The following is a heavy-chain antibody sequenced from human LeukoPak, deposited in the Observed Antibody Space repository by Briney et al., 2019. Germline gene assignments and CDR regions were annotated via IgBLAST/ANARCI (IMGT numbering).Heavy chain of an antibody. CDR1: GGSISSGGYY. V-gene: IGHV4-31*03. Sequence: PSQTLSLTCTVSGGSISSGGYYWSWIRQHPGKGLERIGYIYYSGSTYYNPSLKSRVTISVDTSKNQFSLKLSSVTAADTAVYYCARARFGRHTNKGHFDYWGQGTLVTVSS. CDR3: ARARFGRHTNKGHFDY. J-gene: IGHJ4*02. CDR2: IYYSGST. D-gene: IGHD3-10*01.